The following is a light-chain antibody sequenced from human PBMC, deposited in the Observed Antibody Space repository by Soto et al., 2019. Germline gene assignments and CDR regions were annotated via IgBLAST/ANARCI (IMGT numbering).Light chain of an antibody. Sequence: EIVLTESPGTLSLSPGESATLSCRASESVDINLAWYQQKPGQAPRLLIYGASTRATDMPGTFSGRGSGTEFTLTISSLQSEDFAVYYCQQYKNWPRTFGQGTKVDIK. CDR1: ESVDIN. CDR2: GAS. CDR3: QQYKNWPRT. J-gene: IGKJ1*01. V-gene: IGKV3-15*01.